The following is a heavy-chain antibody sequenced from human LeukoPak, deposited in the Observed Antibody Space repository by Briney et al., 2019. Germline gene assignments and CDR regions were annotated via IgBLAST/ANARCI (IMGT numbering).Heavy chain of an antibody. D-gene: IGHD3-22*01. CDR2: INHSGST. V-gene: IGHV4-34*01. CDR1: VGFFSGYY. CDR3: ARGRRITMIVVVITDAFDI. Sequence: SETMSLTCAVYVGFFSGYYWSWIRQPPGKGLEWIGEINHSGSTNYNPSLKSRVTISVDTSKNQFSLKLSSVTAADTAVYYCARGRRITMIVVVITDAFDIWGQGTMVTVSS. J-gene: IGHJ3*02.